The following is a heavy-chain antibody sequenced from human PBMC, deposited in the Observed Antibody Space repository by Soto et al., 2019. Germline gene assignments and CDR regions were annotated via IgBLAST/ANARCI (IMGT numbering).Heavy chain of an antibody. Sequence: QVQLVQSGAEVKKPGSSVKVSCKASGGTFSSYTISWVRQAPGQGLEWMGRIIPILGIANYAQKFQGRVTITADKSTSTAYMELSSLRSEDTGVYYGARRPRDSNYYMAVWGKGTTVTVSS. CDR3: ARRPRDSNYYMAV. D-gene: IGHD4-4*01. J-gene: IGHJ6*03. V-gene: IGHV1-69*02. CDR2: IIPILGIA. CDR1: GGTFSSYT.